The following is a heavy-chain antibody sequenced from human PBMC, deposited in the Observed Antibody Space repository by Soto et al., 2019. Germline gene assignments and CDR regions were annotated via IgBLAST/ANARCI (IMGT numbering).Heavy chain of an antibody. Sequence: QVQLVESGGGVVQPGRSLRLSCAASGFTFSSYGMHWVRQAPGKGLEWVAVIWYDGSNKYYADSAKGRFTISRDNSKNTLYLQMNSLRAEDTAVYYCARDQYYDSSGYYSNHDAFDIWGQGTMVTVSS. CDR1: GFTFSSYG. V-gene: IGHV3-33*01. J-gene: IGHJ3*02. CDR3: ARDQYYDSSGYYSNHDAFDI. CDR2: IWYDGSNK. D-gene: IGHD3-22*01.